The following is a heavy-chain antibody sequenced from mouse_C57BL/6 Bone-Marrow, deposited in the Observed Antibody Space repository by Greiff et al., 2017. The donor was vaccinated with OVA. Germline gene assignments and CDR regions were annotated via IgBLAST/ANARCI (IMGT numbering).Heavy chain of an antibody. CDR1: GYTFTGYW. CDR2: ILPGSGST. J-gene: IGHJ2*01. V-gene: IGHV1-9*01. Sequence: VQLQQSGAELMKPGASVKLSCKATGYTFTGYWIEWVKQRPGHGLEWIGEILPGSGSTNYNEKFKGKATFTADTSSNTAYMQLSSLTTEDSANYYGTREGDYYGSSRTDYMDYWGQGTTLTVSS. CDR3: TREGDYYGSSRTDYMDY. D-gene: IGHD1-1*01.